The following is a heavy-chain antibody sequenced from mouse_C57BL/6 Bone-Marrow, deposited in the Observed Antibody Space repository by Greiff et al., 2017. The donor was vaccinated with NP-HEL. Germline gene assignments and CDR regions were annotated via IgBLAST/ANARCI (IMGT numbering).Heavy chain of an antibody. D-gene: IGHD3-2*02. V-gene: IGHV1-39*01. Sequence: VQLQQSGPELVKPGASVKISCKASGYSFTDYNMNWVKQSNGQSLEWIGVINPNYGTTSYNQKFKGKATLTVAQSSSTAYMQLNSLTSEDSAGYYGARGGNSSGDFDYRGQGTTRTVSA. CDR2: INPNYGTT. CDR1: GYSFTDYN. J-gene: IGHJ2*01. CDR3: ARGGNSSGDFDY.